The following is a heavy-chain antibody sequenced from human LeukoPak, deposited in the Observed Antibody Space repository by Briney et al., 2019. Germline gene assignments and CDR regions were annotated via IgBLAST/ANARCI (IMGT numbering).Heavy chain of an antibody. Sequence: AGGSLRLSCAASGFTVSSNYMSWVRQAPGKGLEWVSVIYGGGGTYYADSVKGRFTISRDNAKNSMYLQMNSLRAEDTAVYYCARGQYDRSPFLQHWGQGTLVTVSS. CDR2: IYGGGGT. V-gene: IGHV3-53*01. CDR3: ARGQYDRSPFLQH. CDR1: GFTVSSNY. D-gene: IGHD3-22*01. J-gene: IGHJ1*01.